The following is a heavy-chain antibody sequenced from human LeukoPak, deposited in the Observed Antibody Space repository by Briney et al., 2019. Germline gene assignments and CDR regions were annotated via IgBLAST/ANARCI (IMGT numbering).Heavy chain of an antibody. CDR2: IRFDESNK. J-gene: IGHJ3*02. D-gene: IGHD1-1*01. CDR3: ARGRNWNDGGHGAFDI. Sequence: GGSLRLSCAASGFTFSSYGMHWVRQAPGKGLEWVAFIRFDESNKYYADSVQGRFTISRVNSKNTLYLQMNSLRAEDTAVYYCARGRNWNDGGHGAFDIWGQGTMVTVSS. CDR1: GFTFSSYG. V-gene: IGHV3-30*02.